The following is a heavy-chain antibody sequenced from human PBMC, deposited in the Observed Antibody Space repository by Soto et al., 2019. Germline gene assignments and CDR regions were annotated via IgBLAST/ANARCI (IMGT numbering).Heavy chain of an antibody. D-gene: IGHD3-22*01. CDR1: AGSISSSRYH. CDR2: IYYSGST. V-gene: IGHV4-39*01. CDR3: ARLSGYYDSSGASLFDY. Sequence: PSAPLSLTCPLSAGSISSSRYHWGSTRQPPGKGLEWIGSIYYSGSTYYNPSLKSRVTISVDTSKNQFSLKLSSVTAADTAVYYCARLSGYYDSSGASLFDYWGQG. J-gene: IGHJ4*02.